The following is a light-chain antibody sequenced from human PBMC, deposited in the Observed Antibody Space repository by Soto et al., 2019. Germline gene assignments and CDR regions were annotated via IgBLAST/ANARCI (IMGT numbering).Light chain of an antibody. J-gene: IGKJ1*01. Sequence: DIQVTQSPSTLSSSLGDGVTITCGASQSISSWLAWYQQKPGKAPKLLIYDASSLESGVPSRFSGSGSGTEFTLTISSLQPDDFATYYCQQYNTYPWTFGQGTKVDIK. V-gene: IGKV1-5*01. CDR1: QSISSW. CDR2: DAS. CDR3: QQYNTYPWT.